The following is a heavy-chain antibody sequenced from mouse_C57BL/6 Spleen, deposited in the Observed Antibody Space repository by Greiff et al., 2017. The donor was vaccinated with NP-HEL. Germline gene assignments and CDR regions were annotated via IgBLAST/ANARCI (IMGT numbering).Heavy chain of an antibody. CDR3: ARSGWDEGFFDY. V-gene: IGHV1-81*01. J-gene: IGHJ2*01. D-gene: IGHD4-1*01. CDR1: GYTFTSYG. Sequence: VQLQQSGAELARPGASVKLSCKASGYTFTSYGISWVKQRTGQGLEWIGEIYPRSGNTYYNEKFKGKATLTADKSSSTAYMELRSLTSEDSAVYFCARSGWDEGFFDYWGQGTTLTVSS. CDR2: IYPRSGNT.